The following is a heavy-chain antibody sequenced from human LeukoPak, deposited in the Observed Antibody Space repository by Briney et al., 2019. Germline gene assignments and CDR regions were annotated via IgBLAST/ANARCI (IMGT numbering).Heavy chain of an antibody. Sequence: ASVKVSCKTSGCTFTSYYFHWVRQAPGQGLQWMGIINPSGGSTSYAQKFQGRVTMTRDTSTSTVYMELSSLRSEDTAVYYCARSLYYYGSGSNFDYWGQGTLVTVSS. J-gene: IGHJ4*02. D-gene: IGHD3-10*01. CDR3: ARSLYYYGSGSNFDY. CDR1: GCTFTSYY. CDR2: INPSGGST. V-gene: IGHV1-46*01.